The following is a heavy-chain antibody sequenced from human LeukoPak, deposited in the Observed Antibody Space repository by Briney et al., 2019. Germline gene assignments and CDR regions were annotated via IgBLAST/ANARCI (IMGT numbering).Heavy chain of an antibody. CDR1: GYTFTSND. D-gene: IGHD6-19*01. CDR3: ARETAVAGTFDP. Sequence: GASVKVSCKASGYTFTSNDINWVRQATGQGLEWMGWMNPNSGNTGYAQKFQGRVTITRNTSISTAYMELSSLRSEDTAVYYCARETAVAGTFDPWGQGTLVTVSS. J-gene: IGHJ5*02. V-gene: IGHV1-8*03. CDR2: MNPNSGNT.